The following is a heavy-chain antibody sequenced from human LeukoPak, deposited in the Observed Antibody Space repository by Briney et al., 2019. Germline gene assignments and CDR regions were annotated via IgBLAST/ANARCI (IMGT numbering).Heavy chain of an antibody. CDR1: GFTVSSNY. D-gene: IGHD3-3*01. CDR2: IYSGGNT. CDR3: ATVGGWTICGVD. V-gene: IGHV3-53*01. J-gene: IGHJ4*02. Sequence: GGSLRLSCAASGFTVSSNYMYWVRQAPGKGLEWVSVIYSGGNTYYADSVKGRFTISRDNSKNTLYLQMNSLRAEDTAVYYCATVGGWTICGVDWGQGTLVTVSS.